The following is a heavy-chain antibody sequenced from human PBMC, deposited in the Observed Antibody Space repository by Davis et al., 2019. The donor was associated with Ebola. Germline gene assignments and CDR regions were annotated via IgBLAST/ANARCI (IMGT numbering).Heavy chain of an antibody. CDR1: GFAFSNAW. J-gene: IGHJ4*02. CDR3: TTVGGYIYGQRDY. V-gene: IGHV3-15*07. Sequence: PGGSLRLSCAVSGFAFSNAWMNWVRHAPGKGLEWVGRIKRKADGGTTDHAAPVKGRFTISREDSKNTLYLQMNSLKTEDTAVYYCTTVGGYIYGQRDYWGQGALVTVSS. CDR2: IKRKADGGTT. D-gene: IGHD5-18*01.